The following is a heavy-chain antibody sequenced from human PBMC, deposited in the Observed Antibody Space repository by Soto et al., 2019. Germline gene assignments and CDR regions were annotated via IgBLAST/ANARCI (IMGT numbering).Heavy chain of an antibody. D-gene: IGHD2-15*01. CDR3: ARDATLLTRDYYYGMDV. V-gene: IGHV1-2*02. J-gene: IGHJ6*02. CDR2: INPNSGGT. CDR1: GYTFTGYY. Sequence: ASVKVSCKASGYTFTGYYMHWVRQAPGQGLEWMGWINPNSGGTNYAQKFQGRVTMTRDTSISTAYMELSRLRSDDTAVYYCARDATLLTRDYYYGMDVWGQGTTVTVPS.